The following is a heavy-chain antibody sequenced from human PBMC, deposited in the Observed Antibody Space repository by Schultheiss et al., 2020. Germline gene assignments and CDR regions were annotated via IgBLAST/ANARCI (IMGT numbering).Heavy chain of an antibody. D-gene: IGHD2-8*02. J-gene: IGHJ4*02. CDR1: GGSISSSSYY. CDR2: ISYSGST. V-gene: IGHV4-61*05. CDR3: ARQYCSGGVCYPYYFDY. Sequence: SETLSLTCTVSGGSISSSSYYWSWIRQPPGKGLEWIGYISYSGSTKYNPSLKTRVTISVDTSKNQFSLKLSSVTAADTAVYYCARQYCSGGVCYPYYFDYWGQGTLVTVSS.